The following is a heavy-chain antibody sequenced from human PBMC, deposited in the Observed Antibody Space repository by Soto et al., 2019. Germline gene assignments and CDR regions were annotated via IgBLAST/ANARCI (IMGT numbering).Heavy chain of an antibody. CDR1: GGTFSSYA. J-gene: IGHJ5*02. Sequence: RASVKVSCKASGGTFSSYAISWVRQAPGQGLEWMGGIIPIFGTANYAQKFQGRVTITADESTSTAYMELSSLRSEDTAVYYCARSGSAIFGVVIRATWVFDPWGQGTLVTVSS. CDR3: ARSGSAIFGVVIRATWVFDP. CDR2: IIPIFGTA. V-gene: IGHV1-69*13. D-gene: IGHD3-3*01.